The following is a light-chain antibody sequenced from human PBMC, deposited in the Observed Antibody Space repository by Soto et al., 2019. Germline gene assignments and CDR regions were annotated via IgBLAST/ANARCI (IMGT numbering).Light chain of an antibody. Sequence: DIQMTQSPSSLSASVGDSVNITCRASQAINIYLNWYQQRPGKAPTLLIYGATSLQSGVPSRFSGSGSGTEFPFTISSLQPEDFATYYCQQSFSTPLAFGGGTNIEIK. CDR1: QAINIY. CDR2: GAT. J-gene: IGKJ4*01. V-gene: IGKV1-39*01. CDR3: QQSFSTPLA.